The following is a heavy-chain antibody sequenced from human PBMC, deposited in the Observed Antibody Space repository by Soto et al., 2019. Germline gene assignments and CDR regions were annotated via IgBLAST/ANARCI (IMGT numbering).Heavy chain of an antibody. D-gene: IGHD2-2*01. J-gene: IGHJ6*02. V-gene: IGHV1-69*01. CDR1: GGTFRTYA. CDR3: ARRRYCSSTSCYPTGLDYYYYGMDV. Sequence: QVQLVQSGAEVKKPGSSVKVSCKASGGTFRTYAISWVRQAPGQGLEWMGGITPIFGKANYAQKFQGRVSITADESTNTAYMELRSLRSEDTAVYYCARRRYCSSTSCYPTGLDYYYYGMDVWGQGTTVTVSS. CDR2: ITPIFGKA.